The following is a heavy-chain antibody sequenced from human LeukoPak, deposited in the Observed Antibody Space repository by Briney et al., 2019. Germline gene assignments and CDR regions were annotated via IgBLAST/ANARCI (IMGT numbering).Heavy chain of an antibody. CDR1: GYSSTSYW. J-gene: IGHJ4*02. CDR3: ARLSYGGYEGNYFDY. CDR2: IYPGDSDT. Sequence: GESLKISCKGSGYSSTSYWIGWVRQMPGKGLEWMGIIYPGDSDTRYSPSFQGQVTISADKSISTAYLQWSSLKASDTAMYYCARLSYGGYEGNYFDYWGQGTLVTVSS. V-gene: IGHV5-51*01. D-gene: IGHD5-12*01.